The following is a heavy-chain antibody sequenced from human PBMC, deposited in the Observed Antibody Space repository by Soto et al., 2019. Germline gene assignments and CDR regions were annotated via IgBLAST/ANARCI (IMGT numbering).Heavy chain of an antibody. Sequence: DVHLVESGGGFVQPGGSLRLSCAVSGSTFSNDWMHWVRQAPGKGLVWVSHINSDGSFTSYADSVQGRFTIARDNAKNTVYLQMNSLSAEDTAVYYCARDRSYGLDVWGQGTTIAVSS. CDR1: GSTFSNDW. CDR2: INSDGSFT. J-gene: IGHJ6*02. V-gene: IGHV3-74*01. CDR3: ARDRSYGLDV.